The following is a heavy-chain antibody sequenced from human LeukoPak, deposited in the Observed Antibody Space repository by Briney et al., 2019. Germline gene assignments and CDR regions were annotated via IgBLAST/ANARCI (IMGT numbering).Heavy chain of an antibody. Sequence: SETLSLTCTVSGGSISSGGYYWSWIRQPPGKGLEWIGYIYHSGSTYYNPSLKSRVTISVDRSKNQFSLKLSSVTAADTAVYYCARDPDRGWFDPWGQGTLVTASS. CDR2: IYHSGST. D-gene: IGHD1-14*01. V-gene: IGHV4-30-2*01. J-gene: IGHJ5*02. CDR1: GGSISSGGYY. CDR3: ARDPDRGWFDP.